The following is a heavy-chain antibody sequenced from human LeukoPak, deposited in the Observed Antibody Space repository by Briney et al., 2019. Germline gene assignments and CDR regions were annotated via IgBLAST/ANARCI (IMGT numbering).Heavy chain of an antibody. CDR3: ARRLGGYYALYYYYYMDV. CDR2: MYISGST. CDR1: GDSISSYY. J-gene: IGHJ6*03. Sequence: SETLSLTCTVSGDSISSYYWSWIRQPAGKGLEWIGRMYISGSTDYSPSLKSRVTLSLDTSKNQFSLSLTSVTAADTAVYYCARRLGGYYALYYYYYMDVWGKGTTVTVSS. D-gene: IGHD3-22*01. V-gene: IGHV4-4*07.